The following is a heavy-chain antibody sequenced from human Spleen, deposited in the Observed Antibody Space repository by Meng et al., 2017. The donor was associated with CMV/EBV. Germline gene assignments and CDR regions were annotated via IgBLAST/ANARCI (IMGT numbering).Heavy chain of an antibody. CDR1: GGTFSSYA. V-gene: IGHV1-69*05. CDR2: IIPIFGTA. D-gene: IGHD3-3*01. CDR3: ARVGNIRGGITIFGVGYLDY. J-gene: IGHJ4*02. Sequence: SVKVSCKASGGTFSSYAISWVRQAPGQGLEWMGGIIPIFGTANYAQNFQGRVTMTRDTSTSTVYMELSSLRSEDTAVYYCARVGNIRGGITIFGVGYLDYWGRGTLVTVSS.